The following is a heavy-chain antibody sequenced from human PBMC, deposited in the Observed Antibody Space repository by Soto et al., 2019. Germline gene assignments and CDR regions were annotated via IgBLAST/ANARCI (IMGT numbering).Heavy chain of an antibody. CDR1: GGSISNYY. J-gene: IGHJ5*02. D-gene: IGHD3-16*01. V-gene: IGHV4-59*01. CDR2: MYYNGNI. CDR3: ASGGNWFDP. Sequence: SETLSLTCNVPGGSISNYYWTWVRQSPEKGLGWIGYMYYNGNINYNPSLKSRVTISIDTSKNQFSLTLKSVTAADTAVYYCASGGNWFDPWGQGVLVTVSS.